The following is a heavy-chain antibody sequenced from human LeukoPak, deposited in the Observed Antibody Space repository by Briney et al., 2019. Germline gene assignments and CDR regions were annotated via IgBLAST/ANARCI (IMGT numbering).Heavy chain of an antibody. J-gene: IGHJ4*02. D-gene: IGHD2-2*01. CDR2: INHSGST. CDR3: ARGKLVVPAAFFNY. CDR1: GGSFSGYY. Sequence: SETLSLTCAVYGGSFSGYYWSWIRQPPGKGLEWIGEINHSGSTNYNPSLKSRVTISVDTSKNQFSLKLSSVTAADTAVYYCARGKLVVPAAFFNYWGQGTLVTVSS. V-gene: IGHV4-34*01.